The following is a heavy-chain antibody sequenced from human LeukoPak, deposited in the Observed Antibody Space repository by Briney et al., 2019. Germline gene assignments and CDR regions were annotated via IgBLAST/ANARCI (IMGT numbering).Heavy chain of an antibody. D-gene: IGHD3-16*01. J-gene: IGHJ4*02. CDR2: IYHSGST. Sequence: PSETLSLTCTVSGYSISSGYYWGWIRQPPGKGLEWIGSIYHSGSTYYNPSLKSRVTISVDTSKNQFSLKLSSVTAADTAVYYCARRVRSRGGYYFDYWGQGTLVTVSS. V-gene: IGHV4-38-2*02. CDR3: ARRVRSRGGYYFDY. CDR1: GYSISSGYY.